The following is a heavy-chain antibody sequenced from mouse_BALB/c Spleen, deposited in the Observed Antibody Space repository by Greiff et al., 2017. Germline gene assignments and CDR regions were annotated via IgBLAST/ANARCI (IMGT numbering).Heavy chain of an antibody. Sequence: VQVVESGAELVRPGVSVKISCKGSGYTFTDYAMHWVKQSHAKSLEWIGVISTYYGDASYNQKFKGKATMTVDKSSSTAYMELARLTSEDSAIYYCARRSPYGNSFYYAMDYWGQGTSVTVSS. D-gene: IGHD2-10*02. V-gene: IGHV1S137*01. CDR2: ISTYYGDA. CDR3: ARRSPYGNSFYYAMDY. J-gene: IGHJ4*01. CDR1: GYTFTDYA.